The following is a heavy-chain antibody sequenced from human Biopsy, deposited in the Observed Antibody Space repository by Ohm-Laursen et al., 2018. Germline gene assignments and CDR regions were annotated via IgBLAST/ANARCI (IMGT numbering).Heavy chain of an antibody. CDR1: SASINLYY. CDR2: INHSGHT. J-gene: IGHJ6*02. Sequence: GTLSLACTVSSASINLYYWGWIRQSPGKGLEWIGYINHSGHTNYNPSLKSRLTMSVDTSKNQFSLKLTSVTAADTAVYYCARDRIAYCTATSCDNFGLDVWGQGTTVTVSS. V-gene: IGHV4-59*01. CDR3: ARDRIAYCTATSCDNFGLDV. D-gene: IGHD2-8*02.